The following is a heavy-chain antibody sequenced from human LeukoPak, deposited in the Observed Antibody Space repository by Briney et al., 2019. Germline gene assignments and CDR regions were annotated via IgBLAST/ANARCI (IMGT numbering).Heavy chain of an antibody. CDR2: ISSGSGSI. D-gene: IGHD6-19*01. CDR1: RFTFSSYS. J-gene: IGHJ4*02. CDR3: AKVGGSGWYFDY. V-gene: IGHV3-48*04. Sequence: GGSLRLSCVAFRFTFSSYSMNWVRQAPGQGLEWVSYISSGSGSIYYADSVKGRFTISRDNAKNSLYLEMSSLRAEDTAVYYCAKVGGSGWYFDYWGQGTLVTVSS.